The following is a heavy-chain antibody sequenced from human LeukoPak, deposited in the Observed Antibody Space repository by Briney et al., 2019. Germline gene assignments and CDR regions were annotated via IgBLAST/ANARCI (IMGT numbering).Heavy chain of an antibody. CDR3: AREGTLGNFDY. D-gene: IGHD3-16*01. Sequence: ASVKVSCKASGYTFTSYYMHWVRQAPGQGLEWMGIINPSGGSTSYAQRFQGRVTMTRDTSTSTVYMELNSLRSEDTAVYYCAREGTLGNFDYWGQGTLVTVSS. J-gene: IGHJ4*02. CDR1: GYTFTSYY. CDR2: INPSGGST. V-gene: IGHV1-46*01.